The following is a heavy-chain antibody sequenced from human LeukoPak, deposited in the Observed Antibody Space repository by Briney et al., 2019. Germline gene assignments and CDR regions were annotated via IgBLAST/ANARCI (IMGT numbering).Heavy chain of an antibody. V-gene: IGHV3-48*04. CDR3: ARATGSGSHTRLIVYYYYYGMDV. Sequence: GGSLRLSCAASGFTFSSYSMNRVRQAPGKGLEWVSYISSISSSIYYADSVKGRFTISRDNAKNSLYLQMNSLRVEDTAVYYCARATGSGSHTRLIVYYYYYGMDVWGQGTTVTVSS. CDR2: ISSISSSI. J-gene: IGHJ6*02. CDR1: GFTFSSYS. D-gene: IGHD3-10*01.